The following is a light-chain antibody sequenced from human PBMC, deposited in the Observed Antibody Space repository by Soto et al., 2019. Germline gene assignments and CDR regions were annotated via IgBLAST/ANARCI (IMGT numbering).Light chain of an antibody. V-gene: IGKV1-5*03. CDR1: QSISSW. CDR2: RAS. Sequence: DIQMTQSPSTLSASVGDRVTITYRASQSISSWLAWYQQKPGKTPKLLIYRASTSESGVPSRFSGSGSGTEFTLTISSLQPDDFATYYCQHYVSFSSWTFGQGTKVEVK. CDR3: QHYVSFSSWT. J-gene: IGKJ1*01.